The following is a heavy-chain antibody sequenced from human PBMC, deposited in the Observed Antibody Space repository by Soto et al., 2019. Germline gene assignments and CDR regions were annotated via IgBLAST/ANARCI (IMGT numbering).Heavy chain of an antibody. CDR1: GCAFTSYA. CDR2: IIPILHTT. CDR3: ARDRDGKWTGSTLAI. Sequence: SVKVSCKAFGCAFTSYAFSWVRQAPGQGLEWMGGIIPILHTTNDAQKFQGRVTITADESTNTAYMELSSLRSDDTALYYCARDRDGKWTGSTLAIWGQGTRVTVSS. J-gene: IGHJ6*02. D-gene: IGHD1-26*01. V-gene: IGHV1-69*13.